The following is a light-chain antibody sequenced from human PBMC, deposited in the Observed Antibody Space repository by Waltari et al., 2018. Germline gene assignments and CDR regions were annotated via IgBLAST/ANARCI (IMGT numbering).Light chain of an antibody. CDR1: QAISNN. CDR2: KAT. CDR3: QHGYGSPPT. Sequence: IQMTQPPSSLSSSEGDRVTITCQASQAISNNLAWYQQKPGKAPNLLIYKATTLQSGVPSRFSGSGSGTDFTLTISSLQPEDFATYYCQHGYGSPPTFGQGTKVEMK. J-gene: IGKJ1*01. V-gene: IGKV1-13*02.